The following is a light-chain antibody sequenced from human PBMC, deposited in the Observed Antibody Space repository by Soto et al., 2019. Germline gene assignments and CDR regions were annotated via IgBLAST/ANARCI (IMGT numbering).Light chain of an antibody. J-gene: IGKJ2*01. CDR2: AAN. V-gene: IGKV1-12*01. Sequence: DIQMTQSPSSVSASVGERVTIAWRASQGIDSWLVWYQQRPWEAPKLLIYAANSLQSGVPSRFSCSGSGTDFTLTISYLQPEDFATYYCQQTDSFPYTFGLGSKLEIK. CDR3: QQTDSFPYT. CDR1: QGIDSW.